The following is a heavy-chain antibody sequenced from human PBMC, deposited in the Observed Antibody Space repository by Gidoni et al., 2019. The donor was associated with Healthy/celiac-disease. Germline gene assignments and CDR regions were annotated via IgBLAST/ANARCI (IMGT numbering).Heavy chain of an antibody. CDR3: AXXXADXXXGSXXSPYXXYGXXV. CDR1: GRTFSSYA. D-gene: IGHD2-15*01. CDR2: IITIFGKA. Sequence: QVQLVQSGAEVKNPCSSVKVSCKASGRTFSSYAISVVRQAPGKGLEWIGGIITIFGKANYEQKFQGRVTITADESKSTAYMELSXXRSXXTAGXXWAXXXADXXXGSXXSPYXXYGXXVWGXXTT. V-gene: IGHV1-69*01. J-gene: IGHJ6*01.